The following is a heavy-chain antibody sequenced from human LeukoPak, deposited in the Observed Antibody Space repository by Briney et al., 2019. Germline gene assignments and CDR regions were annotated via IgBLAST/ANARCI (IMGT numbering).Heavy chain of an antibody. CDR1: GGSISSSSYY. Sequence: SETLSLTCTVSGGSISSSSYYWGWIRQPPGKGLEWIGSMYYSGSTYYNPSLKSRVTISVDTSKNQFSLKLSSVTAADTAVYYCARRTHYYDSSGYSLLTLFDPWGQGTLVTVSS. CDR3: ARRTHYYDSSGYSLLTLFDP. CDR2: MYYSGST. V-gene: IGHV4-39*01. D-gene: IGHD3-22*01. J-gene: IGHJ5*02.